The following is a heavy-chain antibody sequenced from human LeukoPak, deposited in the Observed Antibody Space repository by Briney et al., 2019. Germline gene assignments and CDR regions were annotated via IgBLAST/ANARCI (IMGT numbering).Heavy chain of an antibody. V-gene: IGHV4-61*02. J-gene: IGHJ5*02. Sequence: SETLSLTCTVSGGSISSGSFYWSWIRQPAGEGLEWIVRISTSGSTNYNPSLKSRVTMSVDTSKNQFSLKLTSVTAADTAVYYCARGGEYQLPNNGFDPWGQGTLVTVSS. D-gene: IGHD2-2*01. CDR1: GGSISSGSFY. CDR2: ISTSGST. CDR3: ARGGEYQLPNNGFDP.